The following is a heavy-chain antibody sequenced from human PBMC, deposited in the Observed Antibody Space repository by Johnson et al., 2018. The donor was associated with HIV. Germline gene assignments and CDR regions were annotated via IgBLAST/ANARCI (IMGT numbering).Heavy chain of an antibody. V-gene: IGHV3-30*18. D-gene: IGHD1-26*01. CDR1: GFTFSSYG. J-gene: IGHJ3*02. Sequence: QVQLVESGGGVVQPGGSLRLSCAASGFTFSSYGMDWVRQVPGKGLEWVAAISYDGSSKYYPDAVKGRFTISRDNSKNTLYLQMTSLRSEDTAVYYCAKSHASFELSGEDAFDIWGQGTMVTVSS. CDR3: AKSHASFELSGEDAFDI. CDR2: ISYDGSSK.